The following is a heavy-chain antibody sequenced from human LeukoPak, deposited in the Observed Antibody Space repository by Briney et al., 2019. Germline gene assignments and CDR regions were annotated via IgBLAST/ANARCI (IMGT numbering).Heavy chain of an antibody. D-gene: IGHD3-22*01. V-gene: IGHV4-38-2*02. J-gene: IGHJ4*02. Sequence: SETLSLTCTVSGYSISSGYYWGWIRQPPGKGLEWIGIIYHSGSTYYNPSLKSRVTISVDTSKNQFSLKLSSVTAADTAVYYCARYYYDSSGYYPYDYWGQGTLVTVSS. CDR3: ARYYYDSSGYYPYDY. CDR1: GYSISSGYY. CDR2: IYHSGST.